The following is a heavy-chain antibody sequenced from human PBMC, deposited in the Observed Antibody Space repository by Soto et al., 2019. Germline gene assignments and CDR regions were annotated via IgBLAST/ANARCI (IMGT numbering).Heavy chain of an antibody. D-gene: IGHD2-8*01. CDR2: MHPNSGNT. V-gene: IGHV1-8*01. CDR1: GYTFTSYD. J-gene: IGHJ5*02. Sequence: QVQLVQSGAEVKKPGASVKVSCKASGYTFTSYDINWVRQATGQGLEWRGWMHPNSGNTGYAQKFQGRVTMTRNTSISTAYMELSSPRSEDTTVYYCASGSMRTGYCTPWGQGTLVTVSS. CDR3: ASGSMRTGYCTP.